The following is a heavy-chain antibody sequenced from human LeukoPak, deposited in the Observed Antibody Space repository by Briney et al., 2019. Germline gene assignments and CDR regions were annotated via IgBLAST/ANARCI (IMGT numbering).Heavy chain of an antibody. CDR2: INSDGSST. CDR1: GFTFSSYW. Sequence: GGSLRLSCAASGFTFSSYWMHWVRQAPGKGLVWVSRINSDGSSTSYADSVKGRFTISRDNSKNTLYLQMNSLRAEDTAVYYCAKGGYGDYTIDYWGQGTLVTVSS. V-gene: IGHV3-74*01. D-gene: IGHD4-17*01. CDR3: AKGGYGDYTIDY. J-gene: IGHJ4*02.